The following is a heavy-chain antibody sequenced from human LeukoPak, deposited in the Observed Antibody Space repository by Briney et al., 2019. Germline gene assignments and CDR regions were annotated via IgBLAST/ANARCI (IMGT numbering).Heavy chain of an antibody. Sequence: GGSLRLSCTASGFTFGDYAMSWVRQAQGKGLEWVGFIRSKAYGGTTEYAASVKGRSTISRDDSKSIAYLQMNSLKTEDTAVYYCTSCSSISCYTFDFDYWGQGTLVTVSS. V-gene: IGHV3-49*04. D-gene: IGHD2-2*02. CDR2: IRSKAYGGTT. CDR3: TSCSSISCYTFDFDY. J-gene: IGHJ4*02. CDR1: GFTFGDYA.